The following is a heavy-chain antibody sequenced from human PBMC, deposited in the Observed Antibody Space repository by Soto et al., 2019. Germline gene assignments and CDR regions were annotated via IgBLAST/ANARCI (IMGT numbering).Heavy chain of an antibody. CDR2: IDPSDSYT. V-gene: IGHV5-10-1*01. Sequence: GESLKISCKGSGYSFTSYWISWARQMPGKGLEWMGRIDPSDSYTNYSPSFQGHVTISADKSISTAYLQWSSLKASDTAMYYCAREEGGTMIVVVDAFDIWGQGTMVTVSS. CDR1: GYSFTSYW. CDR3: AREEGGTMIVVVDAFDI. J-gene: IGHJ3*02. D-gene: IGHD3-22*01.